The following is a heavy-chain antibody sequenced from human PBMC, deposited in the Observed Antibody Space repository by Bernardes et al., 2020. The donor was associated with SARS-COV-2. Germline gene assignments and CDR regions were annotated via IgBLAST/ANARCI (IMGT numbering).Heavy chain of an antibody. D-gene: IGHD1-26*01. CDR3: SGWDRRNWFDY. Sequence: GVSLRLSCAGSGFRFSSFWVGWVRQAPGKGLEWVANIKYDASEKSYVDSVKGRFTISRDNAKNLLYLQMNSLRAEDTAIYYCSGWDRRNWFDYWGQGTLVTVSS. J-gene: IGHJ5*01. CDR2: IKYDASEK. V-gene: IGHV3-7*01. CDR1: GFRFSSFW.